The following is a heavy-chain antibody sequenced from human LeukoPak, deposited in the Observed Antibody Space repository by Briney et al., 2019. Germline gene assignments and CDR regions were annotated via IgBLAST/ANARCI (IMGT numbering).Heavy chain of an antibody. D-gene: IGHD3-22*01. Sequence: ASVKVSCKASGGTFSSYAISWVRQAPGQGLEWMGWINTNTGNPTYAQGFTGRFVFSLDTSVSTAYLQISSLKAEDTAVYYCASDDLGGGYEFDYWGQGTLVTVSS. CDR1: GGTFSSYA. CDR2: INTNTGNP. CDR3: ASDDLGGGYEFDY. J-gene: IGHJ4*02. V-gene: IGHV7-4-1*02.